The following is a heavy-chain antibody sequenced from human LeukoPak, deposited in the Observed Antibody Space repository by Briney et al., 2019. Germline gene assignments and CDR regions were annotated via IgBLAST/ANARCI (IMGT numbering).Heavy chain of an antibody. CDR3: ARDRGRSMDV. CDR2: ISSSSSYI. Sequence: GGSLRLSCAASGFTFSSYSMNWVRQAPGKGLEWVSSISSSSSYIYYADSVKGRFTISRDNAENSLYLQMISLRAEDTAVYYCARDRGRSMDVWGQGTTVTVSS. V-gene: IGHV3-21*01. CDR1: GFTFSSYS. D-gene: IGHD3-16*01. J-gene: IGHJ6*02.